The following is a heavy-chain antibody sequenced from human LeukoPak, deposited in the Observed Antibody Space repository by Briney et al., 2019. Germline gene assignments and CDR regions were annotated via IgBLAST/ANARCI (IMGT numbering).Heavy chain of an antibody. CDR3: ARTRYDSSGYYWDYYYYYYMDV. CDR1: GFTFSDYY. J-gene: IGHJ6*03. Sequence: GGSLRLSCTASGFTFSDYYMSWIRQAPGKGLEWVSYISSSGSTIYYADSVKGRFTISRDNAKNSLYLQMNSLRAEDTAVYYCARTRYDSSGYYWDYYYYYYMDVWGKGTTVTISS. V-gene: IGHV3-11*01. CDR2: ISSSGSTI. D-gene: IGHD3-22*01.